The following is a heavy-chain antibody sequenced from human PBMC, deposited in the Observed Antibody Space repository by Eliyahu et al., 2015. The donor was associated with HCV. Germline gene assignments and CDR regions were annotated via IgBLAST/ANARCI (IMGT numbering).Heavy chain of an antibody. V-gene: IGHV3-21*01. D-gene: IGHD2-2*01. Sequence: EVQLVESGGGLVKPGGSLRLSCXASGFTFSXYSMNWVRQAPGKGLEWVSSISXSSSYIYYGDSVKGRXTISRDNAKNSLYLQMNSLRAEDTAVYYCARHPREGSGYCSSTSCPNWFDPWGQGTLVTVSS. CDR2: ISXSSSYI. J-gene: IGHJ5*02. CDR1: GFTFSXYS. CDR3: ARHPREGSGYCSSTSCPNWFDP.